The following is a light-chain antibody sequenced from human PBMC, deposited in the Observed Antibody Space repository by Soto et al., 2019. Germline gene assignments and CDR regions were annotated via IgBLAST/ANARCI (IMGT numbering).Light chain of an antibody. J-gene: IGKJ1*01. V-gene: IGKV4-1*01. Sequence: DIVMTQSPDSLTVSLGERATINCKSSQSLLSSSDNRNYVAWYQHKPGQSPKMLIYWASTRYSGVPDRFSGSGSGTDFSLSISSLQAEDVAVYYCQHYYSVPPTFGQGTKVEIK. CDR1: QSLLSSSDNRNY. CDR2: WAS. CDR3: QHYYSVPPT.